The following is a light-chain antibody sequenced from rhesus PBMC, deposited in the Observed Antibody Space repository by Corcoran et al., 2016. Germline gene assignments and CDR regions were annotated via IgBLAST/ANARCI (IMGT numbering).Light chain of an antibody. CDR3: QKYNDWPFT. CDR1: QSVGST. Sequence: ETVMMQSPATLSLSPGERATLSCRASQSVGSTLAWYKQKPGQAPRLLIYYASSRATGIPYRFSGSGSGTECTLTIRSLEPEDVGVYYCQKYNDWPFTFGPGTKLDIK. J-gene: IGKJ3*01. CDR2: YAS. V-gene: IGKV3-42*02.